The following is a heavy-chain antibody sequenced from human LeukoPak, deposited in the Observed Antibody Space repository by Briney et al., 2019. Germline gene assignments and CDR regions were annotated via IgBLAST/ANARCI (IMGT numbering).Heavy chain of an antibody. V-gene: IGHV4-39*07. D-gene: IGHD5-24*01. CDR3: ARGLEMATICWFDP. J-gene: IGHJ5*02. Sequence: SETLSLTCTVSGGSISSSSYYWGWIRQPPGKGLEWIGEINHSGSTNYNPSLKSRVTISVDTSKNQFSLKLSSVTAADTAVYYCARGLEMATICWFDPWGQGTLVTVSS. CDR2: INHSGST. CDR1: GGSISSSSYY.